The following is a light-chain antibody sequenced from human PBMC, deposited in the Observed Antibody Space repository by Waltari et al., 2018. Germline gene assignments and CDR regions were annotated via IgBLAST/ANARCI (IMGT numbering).Light chain of an antibody. V-gene: IGKV3-15*01. J-gene: IGKJ3*01. CDR3: QQYHNWPPG. Sequence: ELLMTQSPATLSVSLGERATFSCRASQSVRSRLAWYQQKPGQAPRLLVYDASTRATGVPARFSGSASGTDFILTISGMQSEDFAVYYCQQYHNWPPGFGPGTKVDIK. CDR2: DAS. CDR1: QSVRSR.